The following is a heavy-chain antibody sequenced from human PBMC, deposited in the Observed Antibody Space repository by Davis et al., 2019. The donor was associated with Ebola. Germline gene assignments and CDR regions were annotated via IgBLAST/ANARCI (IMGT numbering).Heavy chain of an antibody. CDR2: ISGSGGST. V-gene: IGHV3-23*01. D-gene: IGHD6-19*01. CDR3: AREVAVAGTVDY. CDR1: GFTFSSYA. J-gene: IGHJ4*02. Sequence: GESLKISCAASGFTFSSYAMSWVRQAPGKGLEWVSAISGSGGSTYYADSVKGRFTISRDNSKNTLYLQMNSLRAEDTAVYYCAREVAVAGTVDYWGQGTLVTVSS.